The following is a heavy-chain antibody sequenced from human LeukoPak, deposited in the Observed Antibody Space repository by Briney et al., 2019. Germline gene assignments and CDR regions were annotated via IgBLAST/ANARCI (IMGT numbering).Heavy chain of an antibody. CDR1: GGSISSSSYY. CDR2: IYYSGST. D-gene: IGHD6-13*01. J-gene: IGHJ4*02. Sequence: PSETLSLTCTVSGGSISSSSYYWGWIRQPSGKGLEWIGSIYYSGSTYYNPSLKSRVTISVDTSKNQFSLKLNSVTAADTAVYYCARAAAGPSLPVDYWGQGTLVTVSS. V-gene: IGHV4-39*07. CDR3: ARAAAGPSLPVDY.